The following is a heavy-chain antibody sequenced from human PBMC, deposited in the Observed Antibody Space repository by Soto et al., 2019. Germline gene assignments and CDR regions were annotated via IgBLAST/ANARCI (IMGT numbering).Heavy chain of an antibody. D-gene: IGHD3-22*01. Sequence: PSETLSLTCTVSGGSISSSSYYWGWIRYPPGKGLEWIGSIYYSGSTYYNPSLKSRVTISVDTSKNQFSLKLSSVTAADTAVYYCARRLYYDSSGFEGGGMDVWGQGTTDTVSS. CDR2: IYYSGST. V-gene: IGHV4-39*01. CDR1: GGSISSSSYY. J-gene: IGHJ6*01. CDR3: ARRLYYDSSGFEGGGMDV.